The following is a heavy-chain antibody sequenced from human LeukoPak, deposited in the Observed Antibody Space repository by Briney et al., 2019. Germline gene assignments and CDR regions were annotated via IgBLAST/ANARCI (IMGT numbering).Heavy chain of an antibody. V-gene: IGHV3-7*03. J-gene: IGHJ4*02. CDR1: GFAFSNYW. CDR3: ASYSSDSSGFYFFDQ. Sequence: PGGSLRLSCVASGFAFSNYWMTWVRQPPGKGLEWVANIKPDGSVQHYEGSVKGRFTISRDNARNSVSLQMSSLRVEDTAFYYRASYSSDSSGFYFFDQWGQGTLVTVSS. D-gene: IGHD3-22*01. CDR2: IKPDGSVQ.